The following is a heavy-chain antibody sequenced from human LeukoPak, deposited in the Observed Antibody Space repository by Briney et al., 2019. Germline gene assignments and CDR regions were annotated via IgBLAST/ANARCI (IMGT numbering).Heavy chain of an antibody. J-gene: IGHJ4*02. CDR1: GYTFTRYY. V-gene: IGHV1-2*02. Sequence: GASVKVSCKASGYTFTRYYMHWVRQAPGQGLEWMGWINPNSGGTNYAQKFQGRVTMTRDTSISTAYMELSRLRSDDTAVYYCARAHGRIQLSSHTYWGQGTLVTVSS. D-gene: IGHD5-18*01. CDR3: ARAHGRIQLSSHTY. CDR2: INPNSGGT.